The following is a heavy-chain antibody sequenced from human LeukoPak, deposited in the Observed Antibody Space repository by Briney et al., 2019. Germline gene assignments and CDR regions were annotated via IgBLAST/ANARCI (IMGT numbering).Heavy chain of an antibody. J-gene: IGHJ6*04. CDR3: ARGRRYGSGDQRPIDGLDV. D-gene: IGHD3-10*01. CDR1: GGSFSGYY. Sequence: SEPLSLTCAVYGGSFSGYYWNWIRQPPGKGLEWIGEINHRGNTNYNPSLKSRVTMSVDTSKNQFSLKLSSVTAADTAVYYCARGRRYGSGDQRPIDGLDVWGKGTTVTVSS. CDR2: INHRGNT. V-gene: IGHV4-34*01.